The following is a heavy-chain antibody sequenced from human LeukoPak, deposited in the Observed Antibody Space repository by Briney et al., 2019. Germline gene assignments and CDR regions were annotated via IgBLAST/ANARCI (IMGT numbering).Heavy chain of an antibody. CDR3: ARGPQYCSGGSCYLYYFDY. CDR1: GGSISSGDYY. D-gene: IGHD2-15*01. CDR2: IYYSGST. Sequence: SETLSLTCTVSGGSISSGDYYWSWIRQPPGKGLEWIGYIYYSGSTYYNPSLKSRVTISVDTSKNQFSLKLSSVTAADTAVYYCARGPQYCSGGSCYLYYFDYWGRGTLVTVSS. J-gene: IGHJ4*02. V-gene: IGHV4-30-4*01.